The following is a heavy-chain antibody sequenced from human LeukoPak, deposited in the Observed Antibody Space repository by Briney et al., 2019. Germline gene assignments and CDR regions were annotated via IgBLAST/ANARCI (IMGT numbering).Heavy chain of an antibody. CDR2: ITSNGATT. J-gene: IGHJ4*02. D-gene: IGHD2-21*01. V-gene: IGHV3-64D*06. Sequence: PRGSLRLSCSASGFTFGSYSMHWVRQAPGKGLEYVSAITSNGATTYYTDSVKGRFTISRDNSKNTMYLQMSSLRAEDTAVYYCVKDMRVVVNAILDYWGQGTLVTVSS. CDR1: GFTFGSYS. CDR3: VKDMRVVVNAILDY.